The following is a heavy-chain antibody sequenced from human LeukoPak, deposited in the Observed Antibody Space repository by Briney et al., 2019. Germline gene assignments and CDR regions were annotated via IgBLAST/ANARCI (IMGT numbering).Heavy chain of an antibody. Sequence: GESLKISCKASGYSFTTYWIAWVRQMPGKGLEWMGIIYPGDPDTRYSPSFQGQVTISADKSISTAYLQWSSLKASDSAMYYCARRGSSPTLDYYYMDVWGKGTTVTVSS. D-gene: IGHD1-26*01. CDR3: ARRGSSPTLDYYYMDV. V-gene: IGHV5-51*01. CDR2: IYPGDPDT. J-gene: IGHJ6*03. CDR1: GYSFTTYW.